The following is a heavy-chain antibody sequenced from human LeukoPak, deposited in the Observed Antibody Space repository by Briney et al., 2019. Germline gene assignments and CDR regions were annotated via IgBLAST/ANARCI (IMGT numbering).Heavy chain of an antibody. J-gene: IGHJ4*02. CDR2: IHGSGNT. V-gene: IGHV4-59*01. Sequence: PSETLSLTCTVSGASISSWYWSWIRQPPGKGLEWIGNIHGSGNTNYNPSLKSRLSMSLDTSRNQFSLNLTSVTAADTATYYCARETMLAGFASGLGFNYWGQGILVTVSS. CDR3: ARETMLAGFASGLGFNY. D-gene: IGHD6-19*01. CDR1: GASISSWY.